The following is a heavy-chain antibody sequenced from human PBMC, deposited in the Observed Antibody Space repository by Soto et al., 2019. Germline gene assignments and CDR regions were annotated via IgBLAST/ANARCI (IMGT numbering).Heavy chain of an antibody. CDR1: GFTFDDYA. D-gene: IGHD6-6*01. J-gene: IGHJ4*02. Sequence: GGSLRLSCAASGFTFDDYAMHRVRQTPGKGLEWVSGISWNSGSIVYADSVKGRFTISRDNAKNSLYLQMNSLRSEDTAVYYCARAYSSSPRNAAYYFDYWGQGTLVTVSS. CDR2: ISWNSGSI. V-gene: IGHV3-9*01. CDR3: ARAYSSSPRNAAYYFDY.